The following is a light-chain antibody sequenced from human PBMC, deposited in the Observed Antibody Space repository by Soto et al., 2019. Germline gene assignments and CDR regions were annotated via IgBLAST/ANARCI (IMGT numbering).Light chain of an antibody. J-gene: IGLJ2*01. CDR1: SSDVGGFNY. Sequence: QSALTQPASVSGSPGQSITISCTGTSSDVGGFNYVSWYQQYPGKAPKVMIYDVIKRPSGVPDRFSGSKSGNTASLTVSGLRADDEAVYYCSSFVGGDSFDVIFGGGTKLTVL. CDR3: SSFVGGDSFDVI. CDR2: DVI. V-gene: IGLV2-8*01.